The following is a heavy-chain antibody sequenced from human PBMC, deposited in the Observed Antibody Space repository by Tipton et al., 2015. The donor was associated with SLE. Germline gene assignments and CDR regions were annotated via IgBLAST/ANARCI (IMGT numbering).Heavy chain of an antibody. CDR3: ATHRVTGTDPFDY. Sequence: TLSLTCSVSGDSITTTNYFWGWIRQPPGKGLEWLAIIYPTGNSYFNPSLKSRVTIALDTSKNQVSLTLNSVIAADTAVYYCATHRVTGTDPFDYWGQGTLVTVSS. V-gene: IGHV4-39*07. CDR1: GDSITTTNYF. J-gene: IGHJ4*02. CDR2: IYPTGNS. D-gene: IGHD1-20*01.